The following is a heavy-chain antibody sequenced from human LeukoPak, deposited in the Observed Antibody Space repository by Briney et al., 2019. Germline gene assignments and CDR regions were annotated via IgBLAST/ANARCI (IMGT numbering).Heavy chain of an antibody. V-gene: IGHV4-59*01. D-gene: IGHD6-13*01. CDR1: GGSISNYY. J-gene: IGHJ3*02. Sequence: SETLSLTCTVSGGSISNYYWSWIRQPPGKGLEWIGFIYYSGSTNYNPSLKSRVTISVDTSKNQFSLKLSSVTAADTAVYYCARVSSNNWYNERGAFDIWGQGTMVTASS. CDR2: IYYSGST. CDR3: ARVSSNNWYNERGAFDI.